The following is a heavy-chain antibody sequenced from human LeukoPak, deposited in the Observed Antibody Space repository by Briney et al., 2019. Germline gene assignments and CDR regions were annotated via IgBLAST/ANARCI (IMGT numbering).Heavy chain of an antibody. CDR2: IIPYNGNT. CDR1: GYTFISYG. J-gene: IGHJ4*02. CDR3: ARDSATIPGVFDY. Sequence: ASVKVSCKASGYTFISYGISWVRQAPVQGLDWIGSIIPYNGNTNYAQKLQGRATMTTDTSMSTAYMELRSLRSDDTAVYYCARDSATIPGVFDYWGQGTLVTVSS. V-gene: IGHV1-18*01. D-gene: IGHD3-3*01.